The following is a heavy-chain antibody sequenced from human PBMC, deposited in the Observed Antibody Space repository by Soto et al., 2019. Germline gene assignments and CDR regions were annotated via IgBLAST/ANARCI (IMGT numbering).Heavy chain of an antibody. J-gene: IGHJ4*02. CDR2: IDPSGGAT. Sequence: QVQLVQSGAEVKKPGASVMVSCRASGYTFTSHYMHWVRQAPGQGLEWMGMIDPSGGATTYAQKFQGRVTITRDTSTTTVYMELSSVRPEDTAVYSCSRGMWQWLFDYWGQGTLVTVSS. CDR3: SRGMWQWLFDY. D-gene: IGHD6-19*01. V-gene: IGHV1-46*03. CDR1: GYTFTSHY.